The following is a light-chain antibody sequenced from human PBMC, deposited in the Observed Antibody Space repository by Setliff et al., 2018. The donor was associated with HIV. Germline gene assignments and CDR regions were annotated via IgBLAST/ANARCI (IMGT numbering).Light chain of an antibody. CDR2: EVS. V-gene: IGLV2-14*01. CDR1: SSDVGGYNY. Sequence: QPASVSGSPGQSITISCTGTSSDVGGYNYVSWYQQHPGXXPKLMIFEVSNRPSGVSNRFSGSKSGTTASLTISGLQAEDEADYYCSSYTSSSLXVFGTGTKVTVL. CDR3: SSYTSSSLXV. J-gene: IGLJ1*01.